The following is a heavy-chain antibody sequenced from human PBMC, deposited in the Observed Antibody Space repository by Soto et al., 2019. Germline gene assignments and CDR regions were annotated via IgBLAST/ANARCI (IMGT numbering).Heavy chain of an antibody. J-gene: IGHJ4*02. D-gene: IGHD3-16*02. CDR2: IRFDGTNS. Sequence: QVQLVESGGGVAQPGRSLRLSCAASGFTFSTYGMQWVRQAPGKGLEWVATIRFDGTNSHYADSVKGRFTISRDNSNNTLSLQMNSLRAEDTVVYYWAKVMTTFGGVLVTTRNPLDYWGQGTVVTVS. CDR1: GFTFSTYG. V-gene: IGHV3-30*02. CDR3: AKVMTTFGGVLVTTRNPLDY.